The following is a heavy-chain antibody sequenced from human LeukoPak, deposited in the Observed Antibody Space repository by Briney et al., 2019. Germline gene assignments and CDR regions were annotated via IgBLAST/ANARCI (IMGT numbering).Heavy chain of an antibody. D-gene: IGHD5-18*01. CDR1: GFTFSSYA. CDR2: ISGSGGST. V-gene: IGHV3-23*01. CDR3: AKETAMVLPTYYYYGMDV. J-gene: IGHJ6*02. Sequence: GGSLRLSCAASGFTFSSYAMSWVRQAPGKGLEWVSAISGSGGSTYYADSVKGRFTISRDSSKNTLYLQMNSLRAEDTAVYYCAKETAMVLPTYYYYGMDVWGQGTTVTVSS.